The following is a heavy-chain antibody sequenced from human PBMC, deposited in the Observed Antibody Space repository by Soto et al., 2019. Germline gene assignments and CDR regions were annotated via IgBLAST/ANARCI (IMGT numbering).Heavy chain of an antibody. D-gene: IGHD3-10*01. J-gene: IGHJ6*02. V-gene: IGHV3-21*01. CDR3: ARDRYYGSGSYYPNEDV. CDR2: ISSSSSYI. CDR1: GFTFSSYS. Sequence: GGSLRLSCAASGFTFSSYSMNWVRQAPGKGLEWVSSISSSSSYIYYADSVKGRFTISRDNAKNSLYLQMNSLRAEDTAVYYCARDRYYGSGSYYPNEDVLGQGTTVTVSS.